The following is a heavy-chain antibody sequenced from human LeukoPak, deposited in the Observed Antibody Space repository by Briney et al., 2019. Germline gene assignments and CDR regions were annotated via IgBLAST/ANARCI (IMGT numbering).Heavy chain of an antibody. D-gene: IGHD6-19*01. CDR3: ARDSVAGSQDAFDF. V-gene: IGHV3-11*04. J-gene: IGHJ3*01. Sequence: GGPLRLSCAASGFTFSDYYMSWIRQAPGKGLEWVSYISSSGSTIYYADSVKGRFTISRDNAKNSLYLQMHSLRAEDTSVYYCARDSVAGSQDAFDFWGQGTMVTVSS. CDR2: ISSSGSTI. CDR1: GFTFSDYY.